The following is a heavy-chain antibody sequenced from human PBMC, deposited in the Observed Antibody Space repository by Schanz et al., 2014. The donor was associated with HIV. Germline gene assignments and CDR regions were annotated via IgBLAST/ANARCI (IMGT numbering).Heavy chain of an antibody. CDR2: TWYDGSNK. Sequence: QVQLVESGGGVVQPGRSLRLSCAASGFTFSSYGMHWVRQAPGKGLEWVAVTWYDGSNKYYADSVKGRFTISRDNSKNTLFLQMNSLRAEDTAVYFCARDVAWCSGTSCYSDAFDIWGQGTTVTVSS. CDR3: ARDVAWCSGTSCYSDAFDI. D-gene: IGHD2-2*01. CDR1: GFTFSSYG. V-gene: IGHV3-33*01. J-gene: IGHJ3*02.